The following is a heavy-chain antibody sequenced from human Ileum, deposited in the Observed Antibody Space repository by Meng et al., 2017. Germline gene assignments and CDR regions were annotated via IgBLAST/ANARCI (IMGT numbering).Heavy chain of an antibody. CDR1: GFTFSSYA. D-gene: IGHD2-21*01. J-gene: IGHJ4*02. CDR2: ISGSGGST. Sequence: EVQLLESGGGLVQPGGSLRLSCAASGFTFSSYAMSWVRQAPGKGLEWVSAISGSGGSTYYADSVKGRFTISRDNSKNTLYLQMNSLRAEDAAVYYCARGCNNINCYFRNWGQGTLVTVSS. V-gene: IGHV3-23*01. CDR3: ARGCNNINCYFRN.